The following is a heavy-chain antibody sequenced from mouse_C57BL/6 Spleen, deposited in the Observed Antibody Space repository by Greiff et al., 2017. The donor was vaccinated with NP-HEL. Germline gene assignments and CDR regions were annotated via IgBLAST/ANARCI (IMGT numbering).Heavy chain of an antibody. Sequence: QVQLQQSGAELVMPGASVKLSCKASGYTFTSYWMHWVKQRPGQGLEWIGEIDPSDSYTNYNQKFKGKSTLTVDKSSSTAYMQLSSLTSEDSAVYYCARRGASTVVAPFDYWGQGTTLTVSS. CDR3: ARRGASTVVAPFDY. J-gene: IGHJ2*01. V-gene: IGHV1-69*01. CDR1: GYTFTSYW. CDR2: IDPSDSYT. D-gene: IGHD1-1*01.